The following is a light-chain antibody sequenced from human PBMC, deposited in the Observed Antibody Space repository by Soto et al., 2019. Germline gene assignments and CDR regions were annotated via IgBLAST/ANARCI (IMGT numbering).Light chain of an antibody. V-gene: IGLV2-14*01. Sequence: QSALTQPASVSGSPGQSITISCTGTSSDVGGYNYVSWYQQYSGKAPRFLIYEVSNRPSGVSDRFSGSKSGNTASLTISGLQAEDEADYYCSSYTSSKTYVFGTGTKVTVL. CDR2: EVS. CDR3: SSYTSSKTYV. CDR1: SSDVGGYNY. J-gene: IGLJ1*01.